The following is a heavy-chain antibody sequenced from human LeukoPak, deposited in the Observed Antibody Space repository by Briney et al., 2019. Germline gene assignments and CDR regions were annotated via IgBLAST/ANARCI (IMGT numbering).Heavy chain of an antibody. V-gene: IGHV4-39*07. CDR1: GGSISSSSYY. CDR2: IYYSGST. CDR3: TRGYTSGGTYYPFDF. J-gene: IGHJ4*02. D-gene: IGHD2-15*01. Sequence: SETLSLTCTVSGGSISSSSYYWGWIRQPPGKGLEWIGSIYYSGSTYYNPSLKSRVTISVHTSKSQFSLKLSSMTAADTAVYFCTRGYTSGGTYYPFDFWGQGTLVTVSS.